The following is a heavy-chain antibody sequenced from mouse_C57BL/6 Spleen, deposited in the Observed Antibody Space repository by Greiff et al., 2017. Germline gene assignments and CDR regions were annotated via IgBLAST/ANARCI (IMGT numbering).Heavy chain of an antibody. CDR2: ISSGGDYI. CDR3: TRYSNYPFAY. D-gene: IGHD2-5*01. CDR1: GFTFSSYA. V-gene: IGHV5-9-1*02. Sequence: EVNVVESGEGLVKPGGSLKLSCAASGFTFSSYAMSWVRQTPEKRLEWVAYISSGGDYIYYADTVKGRFTISRDNARNTLYLQMSSLKSEDTAMYYCTRYSNYPFAYWGQGTLVTVSA. J-gene: IGHJ3*01.